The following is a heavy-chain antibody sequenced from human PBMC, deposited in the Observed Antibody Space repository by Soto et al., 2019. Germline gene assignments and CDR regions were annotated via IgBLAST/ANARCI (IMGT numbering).Heavy chain of an antibody. CDR1: GYTFTAYP. Sequence: QVQLVQSGAEVKKPGASVKVSCRASGYTFTAYPLHWVRQAPGQRLEWMGWINAANGDIGYSRAFQGRVTITRDTSASTVYMEVCSLTSEDTAVYYCAKKDYYAAGVYHFDHWGQGTLVTVSS. V-gene: IGHV1-3*01. CDR2: INAANGDI. J-gene: IGHJ4*02. CDR3: AKKDYYAAGVYHFDH. D-gene: IGHD3-10*01.